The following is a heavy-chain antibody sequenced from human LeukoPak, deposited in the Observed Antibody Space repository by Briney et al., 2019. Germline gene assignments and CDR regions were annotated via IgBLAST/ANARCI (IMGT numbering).Heavy chain of an antibody. V-gene: IGHV4-4*07. D-gene: IGHD3-10*01. CDR3: AREKDYYGSGSYYTPIDY. CDR2: TYTSGST. Sequence: PSETLSLTCTVSGGSISSYYWSWIRQPAGKGLEWIGRTYTSGSTNYNPSLKSRVTMSVDTSKNQFSLKLSSVTAADTAVYYCAREKDYYGSGSYYTPIDYWGQGTLVTVSS. J-gene: IGHJ4*02. CDR1: GGSISSYY.